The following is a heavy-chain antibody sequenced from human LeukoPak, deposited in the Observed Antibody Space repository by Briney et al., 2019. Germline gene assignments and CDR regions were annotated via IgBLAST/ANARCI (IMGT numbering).Heavy chain of an antibody. CDR2: ISAYNGNT. J-gene: IGHJ6*03. Sequence: ASVKVSCKASGYTFTSYGISWVRQAPGQGLEWMGWISAYNGNTNYAQKLQGRVTMTTDTSTSTAYMELRSLRSDDTAVYYCARGYTAMATSADYYYYYMDVWGKGTTVTVSS. CDR1: GYTFTSYG. V-gene: IGHV1-18*01. D-gene: IGHD5-18*01. CDR3: ARGYTAMATSADYYYYYMDV.